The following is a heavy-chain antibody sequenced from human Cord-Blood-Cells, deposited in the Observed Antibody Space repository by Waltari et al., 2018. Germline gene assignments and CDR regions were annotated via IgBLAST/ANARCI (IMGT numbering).Heavy chain of an antibody. CDR1: GFTVSSNY. V-gene: IGHV3-66*01. CDR3: ARDEHNWNYAHWYFDL. J-gene: IGHJ2*01. D-gene: IGHD1-7*01. Sequence: EVQLVESGGGLVQPGGSLRLSCAASGFTVSSNYMTWVRQAPGKGVEWVSVIYSGGSTYYADSVKGRFTISRDNSKNTLYLQMNSLRAEDTAVYYCARDEHNWNYAHWYFDLWGRGTLVTVSS. CDR2: IYSGGST.